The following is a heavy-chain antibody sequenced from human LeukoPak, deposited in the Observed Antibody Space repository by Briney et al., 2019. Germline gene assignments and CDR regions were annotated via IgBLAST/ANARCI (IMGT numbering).Heavy chain of an antibody. J-gene: IGHJ2*01. CDR1: GGFISSYY. V-gene: IGHV4-59*01. CDR3: VRRQWELQCFDL. D-gene: IGHD1-26*01. CDR2: IYYSRTT. Sequence: SETLSLACTVSGGFISSYYGSSIRQPPGKGLEWIGYIYYSRTTEYNPSLKSRVTISADTSKNQFSLKLNSVTAADTAVYYCVRRQWELQCFDLWGRGTLVAVSS.